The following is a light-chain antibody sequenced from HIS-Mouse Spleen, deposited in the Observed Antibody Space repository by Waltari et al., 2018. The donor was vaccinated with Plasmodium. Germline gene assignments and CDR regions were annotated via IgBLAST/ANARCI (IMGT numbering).Light chain of an antibody. CDR1: QAISNY. Sequence: DIQMTQSPSSLSASVGDRVTITCQASQAISNYLNWYQQKPGKAPKLLSYDASNLETGVPSRFSGSGSGTDFTFTISSLQPEDIATYYCQQYDNLPLLTFGGGTKVEIK. V-gene: IGKV1-33*01. CDR2: DAS. CDR3: QQYDNLPLLT. J-gene: IGKJ4*01.